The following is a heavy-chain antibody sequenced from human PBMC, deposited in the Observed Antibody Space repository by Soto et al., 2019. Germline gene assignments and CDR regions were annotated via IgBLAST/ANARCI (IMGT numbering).Heavy chain of an antibody. D-gene: IGHD3-9*01. V-gene: IGHV4-59*01. J-gene: IGHJ6*02. CDR1: GGSISSYY. Sequence: SETLSLTCTVSGGSISSYYWSWIRQPPGKGLEWIGYIYYSGSTNYNPSLKSRVTISVDTSKNQFSLKLSSVTAAGTAVYYCARDLRLVGTFDYYYYGMDVWGQGTTVTVSS. CDR3: ARDLRLVGTFDYYYYGMDV. CDR2: IYYSGST.